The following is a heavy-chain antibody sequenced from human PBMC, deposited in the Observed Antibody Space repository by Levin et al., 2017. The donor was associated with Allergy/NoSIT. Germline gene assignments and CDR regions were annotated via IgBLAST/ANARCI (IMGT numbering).Heavy chain of an antibody. Sequence: GGSLRLSCAASGFTFSTYGMHWVRQAPGKGLEWVAVISYDGSKKYYADSVKGRFTISRDNSKNTLYLQMNSLRAEDTAVYYCAVETYDILTGSLYWGQGTLVTVSS. CDR2: ISYDGSKK. V-gene: IGHV3-30*03. J-gene: IGHJ4*02. D-gene: IGHD3-9*01. CDR3: AVETYDILTGSLY. CDR1: GFTFSTYG.